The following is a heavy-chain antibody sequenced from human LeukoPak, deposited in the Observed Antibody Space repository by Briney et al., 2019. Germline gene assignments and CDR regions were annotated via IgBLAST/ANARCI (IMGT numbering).Heavy chain of an antibody. D-gene: IGHD3-22*01. CDR1: GGSMNSYY. J-gene: IGHJ4*02. CDR3: ARDRHDSTGYYYDY. CDR2: TYYIGSP. V-gene: IGHV4-59*01. Sequence: SETLPLTCSVSGGSMNSYYWSWIRQSPGKGLEWIGYTYYIGSPNYNPSLKSRVTISVDTSKNQFSLRLTSVTAADTAVYYCARDRHDSTGYYYDYWGQGALVTVSS.